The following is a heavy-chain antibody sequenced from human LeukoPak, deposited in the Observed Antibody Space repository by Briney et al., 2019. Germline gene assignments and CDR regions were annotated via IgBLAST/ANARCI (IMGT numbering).Heavy chain of an antibody. V-gene: IGHV4-59*01. CDR3: ARDPEGGYSYGPHSDY. J-gene: IGHJ4*02. CDR1: GGSISSYY. Sequence: SETLSLTCTVSGGSISSYYWSWIRQPPGEGLEWIGYIYYSGSTNYNPSLKSRVTISVDTSKNQFSLKLSSVTAADTAVYYCARDPEGGYSYGPHSDYWGQGTLVTVSS. CDR2: IYYSGST. D-gene: IGHD5-18*01.